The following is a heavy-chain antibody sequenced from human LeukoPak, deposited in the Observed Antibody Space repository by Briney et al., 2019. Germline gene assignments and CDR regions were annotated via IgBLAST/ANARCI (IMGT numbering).Heavy chain of an antibody. D-gene: IGHD4-23*01. V-gene: IGHV3-33*01. CDR2: IWYDGSNQ. CDR3: ARFNGGDSTGCFDL. Sequence: GGSLRLSCAASGFALNSYGIHWVRQAPGKGLEWVALIWYDGSNQDYMDSVKGRFTISRDNSKNTLYLQMSSLRADDAAVYYCARFNGGDSTGCFDLWGRGTLVTVSS. CDR1: GFALNSYG. J-gene: IGHJ2*01.